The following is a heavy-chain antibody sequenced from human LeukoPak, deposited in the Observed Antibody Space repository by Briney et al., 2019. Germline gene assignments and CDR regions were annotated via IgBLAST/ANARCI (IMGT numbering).Heavy chain of an antibody. Sequence: ASVKVSCKASGYTFTGYYMHWVRQAPGQGLEWMGWINPNSGGTNYAQKFQGRVTMTRDTSISTAYMELSRLRSDDTAVYYCARGHYDFVWGSYRFDYWGQGTLVTVSS. D-gene: IGHD3-16*02. CDR1: GYTFTGYY. CDR3: ARGHYDFVWGSYRFDY. V-gene: IGHV1-2*02. J-gene: IGHJ4*02. CDR2: INPNSGGT.